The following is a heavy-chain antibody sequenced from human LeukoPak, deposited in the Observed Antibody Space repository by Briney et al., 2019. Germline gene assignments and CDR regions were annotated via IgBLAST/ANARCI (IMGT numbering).Heavy chain of an antibody. CDR2: IYTSGST. D-gene: IGHD3-10*01. CDR3: ARVNYGSGSYQHYYYYMDV. CDR1: GGSISSYY. V-gene: IGHV4-4*07. J-gene: IGHJ6*03. Sequence: SETLSLTCTVSGGSISSYYWSWIRQPAGKGLEWIGRIYTSGSTNYNPSLKSRVTMPVDTSKNQFSLKLSSVTAADTAVYYCARVNYGSGSYQHYYYYMDVWGKGTTVTVSS.